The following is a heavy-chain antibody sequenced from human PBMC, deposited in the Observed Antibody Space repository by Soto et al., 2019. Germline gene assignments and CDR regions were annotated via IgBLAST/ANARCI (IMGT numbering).Heavy chain of an antibody. D-gene: IGHD3-9*01. V-gene: IGHV1-18*01. CDR1: GYTFTMYG. Sequence: ASVKVSCKASGYTFTMYGISWVLQSPIQGRDWMGCISAYNGNTNYAQKLQGRVTMTTDTSTSTAYMELRSLRSDDTAVYYCARDDPLRYFDWLLLYYYYYGMDVWGQGTTVTVSS. CDR3: ARDDPLRYFDWLLLYYYYYGMDV. J-gene: IGHJ6*02. CDR2: ISAYNGNT.